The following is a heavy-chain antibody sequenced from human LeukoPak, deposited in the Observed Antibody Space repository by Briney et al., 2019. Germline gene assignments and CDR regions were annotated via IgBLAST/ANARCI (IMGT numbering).Heavy chain of an antibody. CDR3: ARPVSGGNGWYYNY. Sequence: SETLSLTCAVYGGSFSGYYWSWIRQPPGKGLEWIGEINHSGSTNYNPSLKSRVTISVDRSKNQFSLKLSSVTAAATAVHCCARPVSGGNGWYYNYSGEGNLVTVSS. J-gene: IGHJ4*02. D-gene: IGHD2-8*01. CDR2: INHSGST. V-gene: IGHV4-34*01. CDR1: GGSFSGYY.